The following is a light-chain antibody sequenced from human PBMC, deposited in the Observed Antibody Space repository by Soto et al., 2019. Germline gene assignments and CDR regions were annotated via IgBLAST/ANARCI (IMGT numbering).Light chain of an antibody. J-gene: IGKJ1*01. V-gene: IGKV3-11*01. Sequence: IRVPHSPGALSLSKEERATLSCRASQNIISNLAWYQQKPGQAPRLLIYGASNRATGIPARFSGSGSGTDFTLTISSLEPEDVALYCCPERSYWRRTFSQRSKVDI. CDR3: PERSYWRRT. CDR2: GAS. CDR1: QNIISN.